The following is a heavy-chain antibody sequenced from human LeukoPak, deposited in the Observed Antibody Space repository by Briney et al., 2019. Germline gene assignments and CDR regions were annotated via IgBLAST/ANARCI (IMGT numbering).Heavy chain of an antibody. CDR1: GYIFADYY. V-gene: IGHV1-2*02. CDR2: INPNNGGT. J-gene: IGHJ4*02. CDR3: AKDRSWVEMATINSFDY. Sequence: VSVKVSCKASGYIFADYYMHWVRQAPGQGLEWMGWINPNNGGTNYAQKFQGRVTMTRDTSISTAYMELSRLRSDDTAMYYCAKDRSWVEMATINSFDYWGQGTLVTVSS. D-gene: IGHD5-24*01.